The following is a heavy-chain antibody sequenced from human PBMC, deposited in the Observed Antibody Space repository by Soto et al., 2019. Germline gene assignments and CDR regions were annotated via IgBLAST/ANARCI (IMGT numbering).Heavy chain of an antibody. V-gene: IGHV1-2*02. J-gene: IGHJ5*02. CDR3: ARGNPRIAARPPTYNWFDP. CDR1: GYTFTDYY. D-gene: IGHD6-6*01. CDR2: INPNSGGT. Sequence: ASVKVSCKASGYTFTDYYMHWVRQAPGQGLEWMGWINPNSGGTNYAQKFQGRVTMTRDTSISTAYMELSRLRSDDTAVYYCARGNPRIAARPPTYNWFDPWGQGTLVTVSS.